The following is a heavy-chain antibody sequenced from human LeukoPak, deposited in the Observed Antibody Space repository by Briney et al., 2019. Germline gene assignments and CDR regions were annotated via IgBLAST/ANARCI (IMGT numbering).Heavy chain of an antibody. Sequence: PSQTLSLTCTVSGGFITSYYWSGSRQPPGRGLECIGYIHHNGDTKYNPSLTSRLSMSVDTTKKQISLKMSVVTAADTALYYCARQPGGTGGFDDWGQGTMVTVSS. D-gene: IGHD1-14*01. J-gene: IGHJ3*01. CDR3: ARQPGGTGGFDD. V-gene: IGHV4-59*08. CDR1: GGFITSYY. CDR2: IHHNGDT.